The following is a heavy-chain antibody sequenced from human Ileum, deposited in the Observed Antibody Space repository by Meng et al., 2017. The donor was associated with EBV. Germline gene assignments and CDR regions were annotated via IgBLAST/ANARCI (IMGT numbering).Heavy chain of an antibody. Sequence: QLQLQESGPGLWKPSETLSLTCTVSGGPINSSSYYWGWIRQPPGKGLEWIGSIYYSGRTYYNPSLKSRVTISVDTSKNQFSLKLSSVTAADTAVYYCARPIAAAGWFDPWGQGTLVTVSS. CDR3: ARPIAAAGWFDP. CDR2: IYYSGRT. CDR1: GGPINSSSYY. J-gene: IGHJ5*02. D-gene: IGHD6-13*01. V-gene: IGHV4-39*01.